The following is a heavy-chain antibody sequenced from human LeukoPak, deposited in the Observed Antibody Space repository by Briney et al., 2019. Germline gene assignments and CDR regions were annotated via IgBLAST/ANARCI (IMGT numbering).Heavy chain of an antibody. J-gene: IGHJ6*03. Sequence: ASVKVSCKASGGTFSSYAISWVRQAPGQGLEWMGGIIPIFGTANYAQKFQGRVTITADESTSTAYMGLSSLRSEDTAVYYCARDRYYGSGSHYYYMDVWGKGTTVTVSS. CDR3: ARDRYYGSGSHYYYMDV. CDR1: GGTFSSYA. CDR2: IIPIFGTA. V-gene: IGHV1-69*01. D-gene: IGHD3-10*01.